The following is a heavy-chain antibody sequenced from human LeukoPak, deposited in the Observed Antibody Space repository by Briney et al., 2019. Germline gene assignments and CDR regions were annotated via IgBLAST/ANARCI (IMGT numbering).Heavy chain of an antibody. Sequence: GGSLRLSCAASGFTFSSYSMNWVRQAPGKGLEWVSYISSSSSTIYYADSVKGRFTISRDNAKNSLYLQMNSLRAEDTAVYYCARDKYSSSWYASYYFDYWGQGTLVTVSS. D-gene: IGHD6-13*01. CDR2: ISSSSSTI. J-gene: IGHJ4*02. V-gene: IGHV3-48*01. CDR3: ARDKYSSSWYASYYFDY. CDR1: GFTFSSYS.